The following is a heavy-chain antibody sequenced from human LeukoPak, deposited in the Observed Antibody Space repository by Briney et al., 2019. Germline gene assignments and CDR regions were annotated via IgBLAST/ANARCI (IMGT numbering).Heavy chain of an antibody. D-gene: IGHD4-17*01. CDR3: ARGTYGYYMDV. Sequence: SETLSLTCSGSNYSISNSLCWGWLRQPPGKGLEWIGSIYRSGSTFYNPSLKSRVTISLDTSKNQFSLKLSSVTAADTAVYFCARGTYGYYMDVWGKGTTVTVSS. V-gene: IGHV4-38-2*02. J-gene: IGHJ6*03. CDR2: IYRSGST. CDR1: NYSISNSLC.